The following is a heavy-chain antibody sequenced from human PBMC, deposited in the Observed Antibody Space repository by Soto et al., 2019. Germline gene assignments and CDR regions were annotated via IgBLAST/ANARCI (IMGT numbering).Heavy chain of an antibody. Sequence: GGSLRLSCAASGFTFSSYSMNWVRQAPGKGLEWVSSISSSSSYIYYADSVKGRFTISRDNAKNSLYLQMNSLRAEDTAVYYCARVSLYSYDSSGYSSFDYWGQGTLVTVSS. D-gene: IGHD3-22*01. J-gene: IGHJ4*02. CDR3: ARVSLYSYDSSGYSSFDY. CDR2: ISSSSSYI. V-gene: IGHV3-21*01. CDR1: GFTFSSYS.